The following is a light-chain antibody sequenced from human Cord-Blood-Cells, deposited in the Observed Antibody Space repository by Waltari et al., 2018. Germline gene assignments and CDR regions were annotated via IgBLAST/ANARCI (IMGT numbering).Light chain of an antibody. Sequence: QSALPQPASVSGSPGQSITIPCTGTSSDVGGYNSVSWYQQHPGKATKLMIYDVSNRAAGVSNRCSGAKSGNTASLTVAGLQAEDEADYYCSSYTSSSTWVFGGGTKLTVL. J-gene: IGLJ3*02. CDR1: SSDVGGYNS. CDR3: SSYTSSSTWV. V-gene: IGLV2-14*03. CDR2: DVS.